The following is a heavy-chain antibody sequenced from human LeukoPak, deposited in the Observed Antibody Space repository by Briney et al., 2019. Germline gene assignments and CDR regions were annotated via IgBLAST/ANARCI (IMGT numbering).Heavy chain of an antibody. J-gene: IGHJ4*02. CDR2: LYSDGNT. Sequence: GGSLRLSCAASGITVITNDMTWVRQAPGKGLEWASVLYSDGNTKYADSVQGRFTISRDNSKNTLYLEMNSPSPDDTVGHYCAISVEPLAANSLAYWGQGTLVTVSS. CDR3: AISVEPLAANSLAY. CDR1: GITVITND. D-gene: IGHD1-14*01. V-gene: IGHV3-53*01.